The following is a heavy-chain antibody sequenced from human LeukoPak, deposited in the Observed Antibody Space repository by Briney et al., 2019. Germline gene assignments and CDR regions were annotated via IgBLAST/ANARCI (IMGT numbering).Heavy chain of an antibody. Sequence: GGSLRLSCAASGFTFSVYAMHWVRQAPGKGLEWVAVISYDGSNKYYADSVKGRFTISRDNSKNTLYLQMNSLKTEDTAVYYCTLYCSGGSCYHHDAFDIWGQGTMVTVSS. CDR3: TLYCSGGSCYHHDAFDI. D-gene: IGHD2-15*01. CDR1: GFTFSVYA. CDR2: ISYDGSNK. V-gene: IGHV3-30*04. J-gene: IGHJ3*02.